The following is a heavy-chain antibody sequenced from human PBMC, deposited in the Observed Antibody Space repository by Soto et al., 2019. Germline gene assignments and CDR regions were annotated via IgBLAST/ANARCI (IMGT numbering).Heavy chain of an antibody. D-gene: IGHD3-3*01. Sequence: ASVKVSCKASGYTFTGYYMHWVRQAPGQGLEWMGWINPNSGGTNYAQKFQGWVTMTRDTSISTAYMELSRLRSDDTATYYCARMIFGRNVYYFDYWGQGTLVTVSS. J-gene: IGHJ4*02. CDR3: ARMIFGRNVYYFDY. CDR1: GYTFTGYY. V-gene: IGHV1-2*04. CDR2: INPNSGGT.